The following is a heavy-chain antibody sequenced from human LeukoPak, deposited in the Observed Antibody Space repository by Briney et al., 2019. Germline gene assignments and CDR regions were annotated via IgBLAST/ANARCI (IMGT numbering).Heavy chain of an antibody. CDR1: GGSISSYY. D-gene: IGHD3-16*01. CDR3: ARGRNYGHYYYYMDV. Sequence: PSETLSLTCTVSGGSISSYYWSWIRQPPGKGLEWIGYIYYSGSTNYNPSLKSRVTISVDTSKNQFSLKLSSVTAADTAVYYCARGRNYGHYYYYMDVWGKGTTVTVSS. J-gene: IGHJ6*03. V-gene: IGHV4-59*12. CDR2: IYYSGST.